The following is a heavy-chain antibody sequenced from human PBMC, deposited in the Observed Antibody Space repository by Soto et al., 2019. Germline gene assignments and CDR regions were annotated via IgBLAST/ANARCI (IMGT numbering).Heavy chain of an antibody. D-gene: IGHD3-3*01. CDR1: GFTFSSYA. Sequence: EVQLLESGGGLVQPGGSLRLSCAASGFTFSSYAMSWLRQAPGKGLEWVSAISGSGVSTYYADSVKGRFTISRDNSKNTLYLQMNSLRAEDTAVYYCANLGQYYDFWSGTDLDFDDWGQGTLVTVSS. J-gene: IGHJ4*02. CDR2: ISGSGVST. CDR3: ANLGQYYDFWSGTDLDFDD. V-gene: IGHV3-23*01.